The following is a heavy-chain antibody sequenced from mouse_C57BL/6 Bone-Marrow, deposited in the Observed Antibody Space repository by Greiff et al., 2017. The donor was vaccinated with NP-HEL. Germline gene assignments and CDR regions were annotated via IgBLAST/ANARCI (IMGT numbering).Heavy chain of an antibody. CDR3: ARVYDGYPYYFDY. D-gene: IGHD2-3*01. J-gene: IGHJ2*01. CDR2: ISDGGSYT. CDR1: GFTFSSYA. Sequence: EVTLVESGGGLVKPGGSLKLSCAASGFTFSSYAMSWVRQTPEKRLEWVATISDGGSYTYYPDNVKGRFTISRDNAKNNLYLQMSHLKSEDTAMYYCARVYDGYPYYFDYWGQGTTLTVSS. V-gene: IGHV5-4*03.